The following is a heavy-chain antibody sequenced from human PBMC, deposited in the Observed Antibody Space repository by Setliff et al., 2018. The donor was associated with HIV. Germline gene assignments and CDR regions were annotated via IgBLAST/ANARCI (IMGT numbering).Heavy chain of an antibody. J-gene: IGHJ3*02. Sequence: GGSLRLSCAASGFTFRNYKFNWVRQAPGRGLEWVSSISIGSGGAIDYADSVQGRFTISRDNSKNSLYLQMNSLRVEDTAVYYCAREQNHYNFWSGHNYDAFDIWGQGTMVTVSS. V-gene: IGHV3-48*03. CDR2: ISIGSGGAI. CDR3: AREQNHYNFWSGHNYDAFDI. D-gene: IGHD3-3*01. CDR1: GFTFRNYK.